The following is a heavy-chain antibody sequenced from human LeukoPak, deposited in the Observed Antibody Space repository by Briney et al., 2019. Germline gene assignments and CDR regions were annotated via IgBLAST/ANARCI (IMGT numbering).Heavy chain of an antibody. D-gene: IGHD5-18*01. CDR3: AKDLNSYGYVNAFDY. CDR1: GFTFSSYA. V-gene: IGHV3-23*01. J-gene: IGHJ4*02. CDR2: ISGSGGGT. Sequence: PGGSLRLSCAASGFTFSSYAMSWVRQAPGKGLEWVSAISGSGGGTYYADSVKGRFTISRDNSKNTLYLQMNSLRAEDTAVYYCAKDLNSYGYVNAFDYWGQGTLVTVSS.